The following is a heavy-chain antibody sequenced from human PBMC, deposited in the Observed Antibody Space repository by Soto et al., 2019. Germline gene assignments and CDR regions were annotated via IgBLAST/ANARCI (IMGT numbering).Heavy chain of an antibody. J-gene: IGHJ4*02. Sequence: GGSLRLSCAASGFTFSRYWMSWVRQAPGKGLEWVANIKQDGSEKYYVDSVKGRFTISRENATNSLYLQMNSLGAEETAVYYWATLFIAAAAFDYWGQGTLVTVSS. CDR2: IKQDGSEK. CDR1: GFTFSRYW. CDR3: ATLFIAAAAFDY. V-gene: IGHV3-7*05. D-gene: IGHD6-13*01.